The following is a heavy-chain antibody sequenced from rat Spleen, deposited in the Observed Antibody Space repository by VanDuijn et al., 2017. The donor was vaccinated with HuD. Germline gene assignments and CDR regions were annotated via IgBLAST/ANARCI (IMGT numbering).Heavy chain of an antibody. CDR2: ISYDGSTP. CDR3: TRGYYFDC. Sequence: EVQLVESGGGLVQPGSSLKVSCVASGFTFSTYDMAWVRQAPTKGLEWVTSISYDGSTPYYRNSVRGRFTISRDNAKSTLYLQMDSLRSEDTATYYCTRGYYFDCWGRGVMVTVSS. V-gene: IGHV5-20*01. D-gene: IGHD1-11*01. CDR1: GFTFSTYD. J-gene: IGHJ2*01.